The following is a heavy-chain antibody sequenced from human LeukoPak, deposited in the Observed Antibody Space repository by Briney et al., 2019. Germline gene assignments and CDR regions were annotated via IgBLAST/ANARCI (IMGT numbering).Heavy chain of an antibody. J-gene: IGHJ4*02. CDR1: GFTFTTYW. V-gene: IGHV3-74*01. Sequence: GGSLRLSCAASGFTFTTYWMHWVRQAPGKGLVWVSRINGDGGSRNYADSVKGRFTISRDNAKNSLYLQMNSLRAEDTAVYYCARGPTYYDPSGFYSEYWGQGTLVTVSS. CDR3: ARGPTYYDPSGFYSEY. CDR2: INGDGGSR. D-gene: IGHD3-22*01.